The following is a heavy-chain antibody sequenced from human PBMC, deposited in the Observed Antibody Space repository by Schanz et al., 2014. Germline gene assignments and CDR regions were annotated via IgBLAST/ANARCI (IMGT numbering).Heavy chain of an antibody. V-gene: IGHV3-48*01. J-gene: IGHJ6*02. Sequence: EADLVESGGGLIQRGESLRLSCSASGFSFSSYSMNWVRQAPGKGLEWLSYIDGKSTTVYYADSVKGRFTISRDNSENTLYLQMNSLRAEDTSVYFCARVRRRIATPSTPSFRNYYYYAMDVWGQGTTVTVSS. D-gene: IGHD6-13*01. CDR1: GFSFSSYS. CDR2: IDGKSTTV. CDR3: ARVRRRIATPSTPSFRNYYYYAMDV.